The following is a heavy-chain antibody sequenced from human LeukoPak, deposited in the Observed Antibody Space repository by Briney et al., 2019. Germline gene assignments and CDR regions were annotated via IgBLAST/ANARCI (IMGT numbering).Heavy chain of an antibody. CDR3: AKACRRDEDAFDI. Sequence: TGGSLRLSCAASGFIFSSYAMSWDRQALGKGLEGGSTISGGGGSTYYADSVKGRFTISRDNSTNTLYLQMNSLRAEDTAVYYCAKACRRDEDAFDIWGQGTMVTVSS. CDR1: GFIFSSYA. V-gene: IGHV3-23*01. J-gene: IGHJ3*02. CDR2: ISGGGGST.